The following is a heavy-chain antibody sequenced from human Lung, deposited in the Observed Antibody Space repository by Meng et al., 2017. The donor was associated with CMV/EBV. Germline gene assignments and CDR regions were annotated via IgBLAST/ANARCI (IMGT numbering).Heavy chain of an antibody. D-gene: IGHD2-21*01. CDR2: ISSSGTYI. V-gene: IGHV3-21*01. CDR1: GFTFSSYS. Sequence: ESXKISXAASGFTFSSYSMNWVRQAPGKGLEWVSSISSSGTYIYYADSVKGRFTISRDNAQNSLYLQMNSLRAEDTAVYYCARDVSPRSSAYFAIYYFYALDVWGQGTXVPVSS. J-gene: IGHJ6*02. CDR3: ARDVSPRSSAYFAIYYFYALDV.